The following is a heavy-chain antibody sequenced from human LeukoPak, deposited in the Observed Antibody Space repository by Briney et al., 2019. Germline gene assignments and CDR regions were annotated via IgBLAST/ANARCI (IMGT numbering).Heavy chain of an antibody. CDR2: INHSGST. CDR3: ARGGRGYCSGGSCYSVNWFDP. Sequence: SETLSLTCTVSGGSISSYYWSWIRQPPGKGLEWIGEINHSGSTNYNPSLKSRVTISVDTSKNQFSLKLSSVTAADTAVYYCARGGRGYCSGGSCYSVNWFDPWGQGTLVTVSS. J-gene: IGHJ5*02. V-gene: IGHV4-34*01. CDR1: GGSISSYY. D-gene: IGHD2-15*01.